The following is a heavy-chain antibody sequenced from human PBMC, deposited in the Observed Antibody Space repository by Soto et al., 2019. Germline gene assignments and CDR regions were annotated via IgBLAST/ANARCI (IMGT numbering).Heavy chain of an antibody. D-gene: IGHD3-22*01. CDR3: AKMHYYDNNGYYYGNS. Sequence: ASVNVSCKAFGYNLINYYIHWVRQAPGQGLEWIGWINTNSGGKKYAQKVQGRVAMTTETSISTAYMELSKLRSDDTAVYYCAKMHYYDNNGYYYGNSWGQGTLVTVSS. CDR1: GYNLINYY. J-gene: IGHJ4*02. V-gene: IGHV1-2*02. CDR2: INTNSGGK.